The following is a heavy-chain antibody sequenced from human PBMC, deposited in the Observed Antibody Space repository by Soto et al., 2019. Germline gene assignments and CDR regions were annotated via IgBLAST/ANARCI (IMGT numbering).Heavy chain of an antibody. CDR1: GYTFTSYG. D-gene: IGHD2-2*01. V-gene: IGHV1-18*01. J-gene: IGHJ5*02. CDR3: ARDRVCSSNSCYEAWFDP. Sequence: QVQLVQSGAEVKKPGASVKVSCKASGYTFTSYGISWVRQAPGQGLEWMGWISAYNGNTNYAQKLQGRVTMTTDTSTSTAYMELRSLRSDDTAVYYCARDRVCSSNSCYEAWFDPWGQGTLVTVSS. CDR2: ISAYNGNT.